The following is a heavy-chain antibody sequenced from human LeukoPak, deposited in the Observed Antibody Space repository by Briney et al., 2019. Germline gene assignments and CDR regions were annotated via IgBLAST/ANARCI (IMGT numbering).Heavy chain of an antibody. CDR3: AKYCGYSSSWYKLGFDY. CDR2: ICSSGGSK. CDR1: GFTFDDYD. D-gene: IGHD6-13*01. J-gene: IGHJ4*02. V-gene: IGHV3-23*01. Sequence: GGSLRLYCATSGFTFDDYDMRWVRQAPGKGLEWVSAICSSGGSKYYADSVRGRFTTARDNAKHSLYLQMNSLRAEDTAVYYCAKYCGYSSSWYKLGFDYWGQGTLVTVSS.